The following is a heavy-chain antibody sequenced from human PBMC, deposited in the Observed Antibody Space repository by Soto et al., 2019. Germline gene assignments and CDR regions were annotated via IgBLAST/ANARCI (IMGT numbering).Heavy chain of an antibody. CDR1: GFTFDDYA. Sequence: EVQLVESGGGLVQPGRSLRLSCAASGFTFDDYAMHWLRQAPGTGMEWVSGISWNSGSIDYADSVKGRFTISRDNAKNSLYLQTISLRAEDTALYYCAKVERSGYWGQGTLVTVSS. CDR2: ISWNSGSI. D-gene: IGHD1-1*01. CDR3: AKVERSGY. V-gene: IGHV3-9*01. J-gene: IGHJ4*02.